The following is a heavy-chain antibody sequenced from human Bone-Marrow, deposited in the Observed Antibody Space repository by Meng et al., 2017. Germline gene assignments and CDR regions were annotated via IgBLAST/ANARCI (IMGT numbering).Heavy chain of an antibody. V-gene: IGHV7-4-1*02. CDR1: GYTFTSYA. CDR3: ARDPGAIAVAGLEDY. J-gene: IGHJ4*02. D-gene: IGHD6-19*01. CDR2: INTNTGNP. Sequence: RLLQYGLGLKKPGALVKVSCKASGYTFTSYAMNWVRQAPGQGLEWMGWINTNTGNPTYAQGFTGRFVFSLDTSVSTAYLQISSLKAEDTAVYYCARDPGAIAVAGLEDYWGQGTLVPSPQ.